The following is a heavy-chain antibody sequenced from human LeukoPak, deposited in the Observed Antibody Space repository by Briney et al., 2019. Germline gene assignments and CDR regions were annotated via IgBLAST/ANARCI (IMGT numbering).Heavy chain of an antibody. D-gene: IGHD3-10*01. CDR3: ARGGYYGSGNDFRFDP. CDR1: GGSISSGYY. Sequence: SETLSLTCTVSGGSISSGYYWGWIRQPPGKGLEWIGSMYHSGSTYYNPSLKSRVTISVETSKNQFSLKLKSVTAADTAVYYCARGGYYGSGNDFRFDPWGQGTLVTVSS. J-gene: IGHJ5*02. V-gene: IGHV4-38-2*02. CDR2: MYHSGST.